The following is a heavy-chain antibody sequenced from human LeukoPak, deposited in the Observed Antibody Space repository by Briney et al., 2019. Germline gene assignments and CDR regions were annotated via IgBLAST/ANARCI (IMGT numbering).Heavy chain of an antibody. Sequence: GGSLRLSCAVSGFDFSDYAMNWVRQAPGKGLEWVAVISNDGSNKYYAESVWGRFTISRDNSKNTLDLQMNSLRPEDTAVYYCARRGGWAHCSGIGCYSGWFDPWGQGTLVTVSS. CDR1: GFDFSDYA. V-gene: IGHV3-30*04. J-gene: IGHJ5*02. CDR2: ISNDGSNK. CDR3: ARRGGWAHCSGIGCYSGWFDP. D-gene: IGHD2-2*01.